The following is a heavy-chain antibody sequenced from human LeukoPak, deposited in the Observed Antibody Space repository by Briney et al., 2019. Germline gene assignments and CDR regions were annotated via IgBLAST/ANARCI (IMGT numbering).Heavy chain of an antibody. CDR2: ISGSGGST. CDR1: GFTFSSYA. CDR3: AKSHRVLRYFDWLPDY. D-gene: IGHD3-9*01. J-gene: IGHJ4*02. V-gene: IGHV3-23*01. Sequence: PGGSLRLSCAASGFTFSSYAMSWVRQAPGKGLEWVSAISGSGGSTCYADSVKGRFTISRDNSKNTLYLQMNSLRAEDTAVYYCAKSHRVLRYFDWLPDYWGQGTLVTVSS.